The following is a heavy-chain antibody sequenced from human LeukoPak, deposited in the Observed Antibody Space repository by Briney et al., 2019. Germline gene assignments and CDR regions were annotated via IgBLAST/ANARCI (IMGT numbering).Heavy chain of an antibody. J-gene: IGHJ6*02. CDR2: MNPNSGNT. Sequence: ASVKVSCKASGYTFTSYDINWVRQATGQGLEWMGWMNPNSGNTGYAQKFQGRVTLTRNTSISTAYMELSSLRSEDTAVYYCARDVAGGYYYYGMDVWGQGTTVTVSS. D-gene: IGHD3-10*01. V-gene: IGHV1-8*01. CDR1: GYTFTSYD. CDR3: ARDVAGGYYYYGMDV.